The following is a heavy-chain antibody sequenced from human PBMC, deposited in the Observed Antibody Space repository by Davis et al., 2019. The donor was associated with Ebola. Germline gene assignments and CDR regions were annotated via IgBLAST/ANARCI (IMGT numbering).Heavy chain of an antibody. D-gene: IGHD1-26*01. V-gene: IGHV4-34*01. CDR1: GGSFSGYY. J-gene: IGHJ5*02. CDR3: ARGVGAHVRFDP. CDR2: IYHSGST. Sequence: SETLSLTCAVYGGSFSGYYWSWIRQPPGKGLEWIGEIYHSGSTNYNPSLKSRVTISVDTSKNQFSLKLSSVTAADTAVYYCARGVGAHVRFDPWGQGTLVTVSS.